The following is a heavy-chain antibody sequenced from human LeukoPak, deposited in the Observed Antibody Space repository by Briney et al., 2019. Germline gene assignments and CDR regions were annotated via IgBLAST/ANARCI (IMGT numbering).Heavy chain of an antibody. J-gene: IGHJ4*02. CDR3: ARGREPQQLLIASSQLDY. CDR2: IIPILGIA. CDR1: GGTFSSYA. V-gene: IGHV1-69*04. D-gene: IGHD6-13*01. Sequence: GASVKVSCKASGGTFSSYAISWVRQAPGQGLEWMGRIIPILGIATSAQKFQGRVTITAAKSTSTAYMELSSLRSEDTAVYYCARGREPQQLLIASSQLDYWGQGTLVTVSS.